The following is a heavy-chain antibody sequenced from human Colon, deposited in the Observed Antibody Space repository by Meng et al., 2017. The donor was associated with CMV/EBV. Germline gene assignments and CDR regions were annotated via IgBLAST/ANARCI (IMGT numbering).Heavy chain of an antibody. V-gene: IGHV4-39*07. CDR2: IYYTGND. Sequence: GPGRVRASGPLSLTCTVSGDSISGRSYYWGWIRQPPGKGLEWIASIYYTGNDYHNPSLKSRVTISIDTSNNQFSLRLTSVTAADTAVYYCARMALHWYFDLWGRGTLVTVSS. CDR1: GDSISGRSYY. J-gene: IGHJ2*01. CDR3: ARMALHWYFDL. D-gene: IGHD5-24*01.